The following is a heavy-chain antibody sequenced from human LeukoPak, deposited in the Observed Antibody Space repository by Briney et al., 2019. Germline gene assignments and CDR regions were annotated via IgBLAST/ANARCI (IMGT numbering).Heavy chain of an antibody. D-gene: IGHD1-1*01. Sequence: GGSLRLSCAASGFTFSSYSMNWVRQVPGKGLEWVSSISSSSSYIYYADSVKGRFTISRDNAKNSLYLQMNSLRAEDTAVYYCARPLDGYYYYGMDVWGQGTTVTVSS. CDR2: ISSSSSYI. V-gene: IGHV3-21*01. CDR3: ARPLDGYYYYGMDV. J-gene: IGHJ6*02. CDR1: GFTFSSYS.